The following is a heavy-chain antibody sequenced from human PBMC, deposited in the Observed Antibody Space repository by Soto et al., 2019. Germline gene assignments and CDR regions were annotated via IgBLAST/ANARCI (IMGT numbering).Heavy chain of an antibody. CDR3: AKGYNNGYGDY. Sequence: QVQLVQSGAEVKKPGASVKVSCRASGYTFTTYGISWVRQAPGQGLEWMGWISGYNGNTNYAQKFQGRVTMTTDTSTSTVDMELRTLRSADTAVYFCAKGYNNGYGDYWGLGTLVTVSS. D-gene: IGHD5-18*01. CDR1: GYTFTTYG. J-gene: IGHJ4*02. CDR2: ISGYNGNT. V-gene: IGHV1-18*01.